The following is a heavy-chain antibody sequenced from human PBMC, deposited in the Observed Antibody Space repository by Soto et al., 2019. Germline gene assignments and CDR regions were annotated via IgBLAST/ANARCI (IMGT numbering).Heavy chain of an antibody. Sequence: QPGGSLRLSCAASGFTFSSYSMNWVRQAPGKGLEWISYISSGSSTIYYTDSVKGRFTISRDNAKNSVYLQMNSLRDEDTAVYYCARGSNNWQNYFDSWGQGTLVTVSS. V-gene: IGHV3-48*02. CDR1: GFTFSSYS. D-gene: IGHD1-1*01. CDR3: ARGSNNWQNYFDS. J-gene: IGHJ4*02. CDR2: ISSGSSTI.